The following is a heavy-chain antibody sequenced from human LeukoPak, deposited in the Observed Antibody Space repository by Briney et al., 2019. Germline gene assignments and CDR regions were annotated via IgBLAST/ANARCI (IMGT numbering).Heavy chain of an antibody. CDR1: GGSISGYY. Sequence: PSETLSLTCTVSGGSISGYYWSWIRQPPGKGLEWIGYIYYSGSTNYNPSLKSRVTISVDTSKNQFSLKLSSMTAADTAVYYCARTYSSGWYGDAFDIWGQGTMVTVSS. CDR3: ARTYSSGWYGDAFDI. V-gene: IGHV4-59*01. D-gene: IGHD6-19*01. CDR2: IYYSGST. J-gene: IGHJ3*02.